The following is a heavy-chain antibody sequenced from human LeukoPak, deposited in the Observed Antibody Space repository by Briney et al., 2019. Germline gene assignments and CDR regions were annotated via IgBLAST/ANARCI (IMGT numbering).Heavy chain of an antibody. CDR1: GFTLGSHD. Sequence: GGSLRLSCTASGFTLGSHDMHWVRQTTGEGLEWVAAIASGFQTFYAGSVKGRFTVSREDAKNSLYPQMNSLRAGDTAVYYCVREAHGYHYTYFDYWGQGTLVTVSS. CDR2: IASGFQT. D-gene: IGHD5-18*01. V-gene: IGHV3-13*01. CDR3: VREAHGYHYTYFDY. J-gene: IGHJ4*02.